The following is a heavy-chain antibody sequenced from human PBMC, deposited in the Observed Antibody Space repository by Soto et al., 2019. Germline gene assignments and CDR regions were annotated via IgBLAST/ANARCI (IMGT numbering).Heavy chain of an antibody. Sequence: SETLSLTCTVSGVSISSSIYYWGWIRQPPGKGLEWIGSIYYSGSTYYNPSLKSRVTISVDTSKNQFSLKLSSVTAADTAVYYCARHGDSSGYSYISKYYFDYWGQGTLVTVSS. J-gene: IGHJ4*02. D-gene: IGHD5-18*01. V-gene: IGHV4-39*01. CDR1: GVSISSSIYY. CDR3: ARHGDSSGYSYISKYYFDY. CDR2: IYYSGST.